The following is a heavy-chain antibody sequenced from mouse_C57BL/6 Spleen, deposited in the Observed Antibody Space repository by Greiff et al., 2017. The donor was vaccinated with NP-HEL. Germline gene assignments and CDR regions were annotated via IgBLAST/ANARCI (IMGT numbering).Heavy chain of an antibody. V-gene: IGHV1-80*01. CDR2: IYPGDGDT. D-gene: IGHD1-1*01. Sequence: QVQLQQSGAELVKPGASVKISCKASGYAFSSYWMNWVKQRPGKGLEWIGQIYPGDGDTNYNGKFTGKATLTADKSSSKAYMQLSSLTSADSAVYFCSRTGYYGSSPWFAYWGKGTLVTVSA. CDR1: GYAFSSYW. CDR3: SRTGYYGSSPWFAY. J-gene: IGHJ3*01.